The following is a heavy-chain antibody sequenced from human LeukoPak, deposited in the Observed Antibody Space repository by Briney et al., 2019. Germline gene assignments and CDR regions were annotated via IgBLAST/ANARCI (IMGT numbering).Heavy chain of an antibody. J-gene: IGHJ4*02. V-gene: IGHV3-23*01. CDR2: ISGSGGNT. Sequence: GGSLRLSCAASGFTFSSSAMSWVRQAPGKGLEWVSAISGSGGNTYYADSVKGRFTISRDNSKNTLYLQMNSLRAEDTAIYYCAKDHYDILTGYLLFDCWGQGTLVTVSS. D-gene: IGHD3-9*01. CDR1: GFTFSSSA. CDR3: AKDHYDILTGYLLFDC.